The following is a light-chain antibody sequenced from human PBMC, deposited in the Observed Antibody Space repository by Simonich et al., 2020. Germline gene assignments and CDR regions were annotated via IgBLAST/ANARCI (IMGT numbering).Light chain of an antibody. V-gene: IGLV1-40*01. J-gene: IGLJ2*01. CDR2: VNS. Sequence: QSVLTQPPSVSGAPGQRVTISCTGSSSNIGAGYDVHWYQQLPGTAPKLLIYVNSNRPSGLPDRFSGSKSGTSASLAITGLQAEDEADYYCQSYDSSLSGSVFGGGTKLTVL. CDR1: SSNIGAGYD. CDR3: QSYDSSLSGSV.